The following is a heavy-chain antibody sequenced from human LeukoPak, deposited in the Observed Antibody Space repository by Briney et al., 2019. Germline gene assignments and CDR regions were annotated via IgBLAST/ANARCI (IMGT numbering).Heavy chain of an antibody. CDR2: IGTAGDT. CDR3: ARGLRGSSWYDAFDI. Sequence: GGSLRLSCAASGFTFSSYDMHWVRQATGKGLEWVSAIGTAGDTYYPGSVKGRFTISRANAKNSLYLQMNSLRAGDTAVYYCARGLRGSSWYDAFDIWGQGTMVTVSS. CDR1: GFTFSSYD. V-gene: IGHV3-13*01. J-gene: IGHJ3*02. D-gene: IGHD6-13*01.